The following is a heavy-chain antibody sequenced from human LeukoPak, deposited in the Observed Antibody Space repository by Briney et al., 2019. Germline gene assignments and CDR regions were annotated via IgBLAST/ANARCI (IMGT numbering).Heavy chain of an antibody. J-gene: IGHJ3*02. CDR1: GFSFSGYA. V-gene: IGHV3-23*01. D-gene: IGHD1-14*01. Sequence: GGSLRLSCAASGFSFSGYAMSWVRQAPGKGLEWVSTISASGHSTYYAASVKGRFTISRDNSQHTLSLQMNSLRAEDTALYYCAKGKVNHDGAFDIWGQGTMVTVSS. CDR3: AKGKVNHDGAFDI. CDR2: ISASGHST.